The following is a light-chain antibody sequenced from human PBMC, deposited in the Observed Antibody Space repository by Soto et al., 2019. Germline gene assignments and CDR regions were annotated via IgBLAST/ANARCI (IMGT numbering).Light chain of an antibody. V-gene: IGLV2-14*01. CDR3: ILYTDSSNYV. CDR1: SSDLAIYNY. Sequence: QSALAQPASVSGSPGQSITISCTGTSSDLAIYNYVSWYQQQPGKAPKLMIYQVTNRPSGVSNRFSGSRSGNTASLTISGLQAEDEADYYCILYTDSSNYVFGTATKVTL. J-gene: IGLJ1*01. CDR2: QVT.